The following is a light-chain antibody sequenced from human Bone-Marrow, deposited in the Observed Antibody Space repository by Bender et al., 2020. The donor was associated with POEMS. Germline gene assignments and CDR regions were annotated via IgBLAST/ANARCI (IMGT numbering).Light chain of an antibody. Sequence: QSVLTQPPSASGTPGQRVTISCSGGSSNIGAHAVNWYQHLPGTAPKLLIYSSHRRPSEVPDRFSGSRSGTAASLEIGGLQSEDEADYDCAVWDDSLNGWVFGGGTKLTVL. CDR2: SSH. CDR3: AVWDDSLNGWV. CDR1: SSNIGAHA. J-gene: IGLJ3*02. V-gene: IGLV1-44*01.